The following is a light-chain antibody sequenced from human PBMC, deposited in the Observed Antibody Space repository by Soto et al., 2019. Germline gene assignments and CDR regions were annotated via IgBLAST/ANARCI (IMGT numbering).Light chain of an antibody. CDR2: DAS. Sequence: EIVLTQSPATLSLSPGERATLSCRASQSVSSYLAWYQQKPGQAPRLLIYDASNRATGIPARFSGSGSGTEFTLPIISLEPDDFAVYYCQQRSNWPPITFGQGTRLEIK. J-gene: IGKJ5*01. V-gene: IGKV3-11*01. CDR1: QSVSSY. CDR3: QQRSNWPPIT.